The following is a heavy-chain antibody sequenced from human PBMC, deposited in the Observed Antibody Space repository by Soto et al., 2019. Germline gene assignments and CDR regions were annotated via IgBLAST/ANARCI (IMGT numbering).Heavy chain of an antibody. V-gene: IGHV3-23*01. D-gene: IGHD2-15*01. Sequence: GGSLRLSCAASGFTVSNNFAMSWVRQAPGNGLEWVSGISASGGGIYYADSVKGRFTFSRDNAKSTMYLLMTSLRAEDPAVYFCARRRGTGISGGTYYGFDVWGPGTTVAVSS. CDR1: GFTVSNNFA. CDR2: ISASGGGI. J-gene: IGHJ6*02. CDR3: ARRRGTGISGGTYYGFDV.